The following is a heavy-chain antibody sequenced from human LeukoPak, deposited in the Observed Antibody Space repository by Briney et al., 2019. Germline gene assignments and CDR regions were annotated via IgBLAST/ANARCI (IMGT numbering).Heavy chain of an antibody. V-gene: IGHV3-23*01. CDR1: GFTFSSYA. J-gene: IGHJ6*03. Sequence: GGSLRLSCAASGFTFSSYAMSWVRQAPGKGLEWVSAISGSGGSTYYADSVKGRFTISRDNSKNTLYLQMNSLRAEDTAVYYCAKGWGTDYYYYYDMDVWGKGTTVTVSS. D-gene: IGHD7-27*01. CDR3: AKGWGTDYYYYYDMDV. CDR2: ISGSGGST.